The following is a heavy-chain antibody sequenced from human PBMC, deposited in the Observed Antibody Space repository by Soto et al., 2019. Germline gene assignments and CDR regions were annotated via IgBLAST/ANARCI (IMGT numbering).Heavy chain of an antibody. Sequence: SETLSLTCTVSGGSISSYYWSWIRQPPGKGLEWIGYIYYSGSTNYNPSLKSRDTISVDTSKNQFSLKLSSVTAADTAVYYCARQLSGYGIAYWGKGTTVTVSS. CDR2: IYYSGST. D-gene: IGHD3-3*01. CDR1: GGSISSYY. CDR3: ARQLSGYGIAY. J-gene: IGHJ6*04. V-gene: IGHV4-59*08.